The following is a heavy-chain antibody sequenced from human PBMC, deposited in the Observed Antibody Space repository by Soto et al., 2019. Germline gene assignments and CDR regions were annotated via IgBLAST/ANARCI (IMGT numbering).Heavy chain of an antibody. CDR3: ARTTGPIGYYYYYYGMDV. CDR1: GYSFTSYW. J-gene: IGHJ6*02. CDR2: IYPGDSDT. Sequence: PGESLKISCKGSGYSFTSYWIGWVRQMPGKGLEWMGIIYPGDSDTRYSPSFQGQVTISADKSISTAYLQWSSLKASDTAMYYCARTTGPIGYYYYYYGMDVWGQGTTVTVSS. D-gene: IGHD4-4*01. V-gene: IGHV5-51*01.